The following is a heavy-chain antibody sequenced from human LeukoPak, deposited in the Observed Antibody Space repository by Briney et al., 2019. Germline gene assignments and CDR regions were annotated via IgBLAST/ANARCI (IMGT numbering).Heavy chain of an antibody. J-gene: IGHJ3*02. D-gene: IGHD2-2*01. CDR1: GFTFSSYA. CDR3: AKLSTGQPLDI. V-gene: IGHV3-30-3*02. CDR2: ISFDGRHM. Sequence: GGSLRLSCTASGFTFSSYALHWVRQAPGKGLEWVAVISFDGRHMYYADSVKGQFTISRDNSRTLYLQMNSLRPDDTAMYYCAKLSTGQPLDIWGQGTLVTVSS.